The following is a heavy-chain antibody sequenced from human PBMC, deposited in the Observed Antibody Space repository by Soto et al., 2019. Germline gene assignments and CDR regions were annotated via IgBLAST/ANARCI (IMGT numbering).Heavy chain of an antibody. D-gene: IGHD3-3*01. CDR1: GGSIGSYY. J-gene: IGHJ6*02. CDR3: ARGGYDFWSGPYGMDV. Sequence: PSETLSLTCTVSGGSIGSYYWSWIRQPPGKGLEWIGYIYYSGSTNYNPSLKSRVTISVDTSKNQFSLKLSSVTAADTAVYYCARGGYDFWSGPYGMDVWGQGTTVTVSS. CDR2: IYYSGST. V-gene: IGHV4-59*01.